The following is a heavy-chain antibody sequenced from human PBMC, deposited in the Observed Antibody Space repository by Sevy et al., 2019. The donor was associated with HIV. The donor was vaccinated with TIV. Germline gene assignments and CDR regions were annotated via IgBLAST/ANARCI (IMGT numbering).Heavy chain of an antibody. CDR2: IKPDGSDR. Sequence: GGSLRLSCAASGFTFSSYWMSWVRQAPGKGLEWVANIKPDGSDRYYVGSLRGRFTNSRDNSKNTLYLQMNNVRVEDTAVYYCARGGYYYDNAAYYALDSWGQGTLVTVSS. V-gene: IGHV3-7*01. CDR3: ARGGYYYDNAAYYALDS. J-gene: IGHJ4*02. CDR1: GFTFSSYW. D-gene: IGHD3-22*01.